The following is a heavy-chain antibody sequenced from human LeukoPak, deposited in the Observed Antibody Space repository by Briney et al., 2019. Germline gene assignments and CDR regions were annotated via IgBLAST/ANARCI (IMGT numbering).Heavy chain of an antibody. CDR2: FDPEDGET. J-gene: IGHJ6*03. D-gene: IGHD6-6*01. CDR1: RYTLTELS. CDR3: ATEKKLSKQLVSSQWDYYYYMDV. V-gene: IGHV1-24*01. Sequence: GASVKVSCKVSRYTLTELSMHWVRQAPGKGLEWMGGFDPEDGETIYAQKFQGRVTMTEDTSTDTAYMELSSLRSEDTAVHYCATEKKLSKQLVSSQWDYYYYMDVWGKGTTVTVSS.